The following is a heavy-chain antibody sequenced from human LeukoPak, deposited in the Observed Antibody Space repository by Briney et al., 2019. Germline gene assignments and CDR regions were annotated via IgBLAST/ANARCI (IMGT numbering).Heavy chain of an antibody. CDR1: GVSINSHY. D-gene: IGHD3-3*01. V-gene: IGHV4-59*11. CDR2: IYDSGSA. Sequence: PSETLSLTCTVSGVSINSHYWSWIRQPPGKGLEWIGFIYDSGSANYKSSLKSRVTMTVDTSKNQFSLKLNSVTAADTAAYYCARVLQNYYHMDVWGKGTTVTVSS. CDR3: ARVLQNYYHMDV. J-gene: IGHJ6*03.